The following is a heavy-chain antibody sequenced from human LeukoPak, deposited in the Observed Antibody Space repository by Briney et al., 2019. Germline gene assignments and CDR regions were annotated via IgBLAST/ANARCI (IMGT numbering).Heavy chain of an antibody. D-gene: IGHD5-18*01. CDR3: ARWMSSYGFSYFDY. CDR1: AATFSSYA. CDR2: FIPIFGTA. V-gene: IGHV1-69*05. J-gene: IGHJ4*02. Sequence: SSVKLSFKASAATFSSYAISWVRQAPGQGLEWMGRFIPIFGTANYAQKFHGRVTITTDESTSTAYMELSSLRSEDTAVYYCARWMSSYGFSYFDYWGQGTLVTVSS.